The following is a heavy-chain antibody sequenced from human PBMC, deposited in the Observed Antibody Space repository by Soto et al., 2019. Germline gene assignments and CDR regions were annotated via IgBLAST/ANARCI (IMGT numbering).Heavy chain of an antibody. CDR3: TYYLTRRAPFDY. J-gene: IGHJ4*02. V-gene: IGHV3-49*04. Sequence: QTGGSLRLSCTASGFTFGDYAMSWVRQAPGKGLEWVGFIRSKAYGGTTEYAASVKGRFTISRDDSKSIAYLQMNSLKTEDTAVYYCTYYLTRRAPFDYWGQGTLVTVSS. D-gene: IGHD2-8*01. CDR2: IRSKAYGGTT. CDR1: GFTFGDYA.